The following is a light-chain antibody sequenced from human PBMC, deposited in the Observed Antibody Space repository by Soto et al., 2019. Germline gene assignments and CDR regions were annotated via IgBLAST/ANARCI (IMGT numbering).Light chain of an antibody. CDR1: SVDVGGYNL. J-gene: IGLJ1*01. CDR3: CSYAGNSEV. V-gene: IGLV2-23*02. Sequence: SLLTQPSSVSVSPVQSITLPCTGTSVDVGGYNLVSWYQQRPGKAPKLMIYEVTERPSGVSNRFSGSKSGNTASLTISGLQPDDEADYYCCSYAGNSEVFGTGTKVTVL. CDR2: EVT.